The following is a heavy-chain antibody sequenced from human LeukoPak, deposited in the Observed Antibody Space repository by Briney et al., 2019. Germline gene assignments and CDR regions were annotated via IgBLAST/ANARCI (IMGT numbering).Heavy chain of an antibody. D-gene: IGHD5-18*01. CDR1: GGSISSSSYY. CDR2: IYYSGST. J-gene: IGHJ4*02. CDR3: ARPRRTAMVTSFDY. V-gene: IGHV4-39*01. Sequence: PSETLSLTCTVSGGSISSSSYYWGWIRQPPGKGLEWIGSIYYSGSTYYNPSLKSRVTISVDTSENQFSLKLSSVTAADTAVYYCARPRRTAMVTSFDYWGQGTLVTVSS.